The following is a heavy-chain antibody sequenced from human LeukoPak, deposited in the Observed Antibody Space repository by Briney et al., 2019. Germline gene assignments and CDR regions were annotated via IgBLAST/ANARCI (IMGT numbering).Heavy chain of an antibody. J-gene: IGHJ4*02. CDR1: GFTVSSNY. CDR2: IYSGGST. CDR3: AYDSSGYDYYFDY. Sequence: GGSLRFSCAASGFTVSSNYMSWVRQAPGKGLEWVSVIYSGGSTYYADSVKGRFTISRDNSKNTLYLQMNSLRAEDTAVYYCAYDSSGYDYYFDYWGQGTLVTVSS. V-gene: IGHV3-66*01. D-gene: IGHD3-22*01.